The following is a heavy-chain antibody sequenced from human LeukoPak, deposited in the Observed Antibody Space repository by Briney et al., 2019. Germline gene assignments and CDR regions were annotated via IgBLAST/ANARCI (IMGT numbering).Heavy chain of an antibody. V-gene: IGHV5-51*01. Sequence: GESLKISCKASGYSFSNYWIGWVRQVPGKGLEWMGIVYPRDSDTRYSPSFQGQVTISADKSISTAYLQWSSLKASDTAVYYCARIITLVRGVHNWGQGTLVTVSS. D-gene: IGHD3-10*01. CDR2: VYPRDSDT. CDR3: ARIITLVRGVHN. CDR1: GYSFSNYW. J-gene: IGHJ4*02.